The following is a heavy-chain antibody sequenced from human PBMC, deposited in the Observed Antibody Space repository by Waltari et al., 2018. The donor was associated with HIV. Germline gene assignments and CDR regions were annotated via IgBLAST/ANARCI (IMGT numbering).Heavy chain of an antibody. J-gene: IGHJ4*02. CDR2: ISAYTGNT. Sequence: QLQLVQSGAEVKKPGASVKVSCKTSGYSFTNYGISWVRQAPGQGLEWMGWISAYTGNTNYAQNLQGRVTMTTDTSTSTAYMELKSLRSDDTAVYYCARDLPYSSSWFSYWGQGTLVTVSS. V-gene: IGHV1-18*01. D-gene: IGHD6-13*01. CDR1: GYSFTNYG. CDR3: ARDLPYSSSWFSY.